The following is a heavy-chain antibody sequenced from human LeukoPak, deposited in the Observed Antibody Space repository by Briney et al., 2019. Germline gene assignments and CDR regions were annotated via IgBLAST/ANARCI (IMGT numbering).Heavy chain of an antibody. J-gene: IGHJ6*03. CDR1: GVTFSSYA. CDR2: LRPVFGPI. Sequence: VASVKVSCKASGVTFSSYAIGWVRQAPGQGLEWIGGLRPVFGPINSAQKFQDRVTLTKDDSTTTAYMELRSLRSEDTAVYYCATNPMTGYHLGDHFYFYMAVWGKGTTVTVS. V-gene: IGHV1-69*05. D-gene: IGHD1-20*01. CDR3: ATNPMTGYHLGDHFYFYMAV.